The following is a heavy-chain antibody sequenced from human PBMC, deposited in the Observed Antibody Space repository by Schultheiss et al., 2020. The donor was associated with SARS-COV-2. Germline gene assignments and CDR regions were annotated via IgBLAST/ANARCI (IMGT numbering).Heavy chain of an antibody. J-gene: IGHJ5*02. CDR3: ARAGGIVVAGRGNWFDP. Sequence: SETLSLTCAVYGGSFSDYYWSWIRQPPGKGLEWIGSIYYSGSTYYNPYLKSRVTISVDKSKNQFSLRLSSVAAADTAVYYCARAGGIVVAGRGNWFDPWGQGILVTVSS. D-gene: IGHD3-16*01. V-gene: IGHV4-34*01. CDR2: IYYSGST. CDR1: GGSFSDYY.